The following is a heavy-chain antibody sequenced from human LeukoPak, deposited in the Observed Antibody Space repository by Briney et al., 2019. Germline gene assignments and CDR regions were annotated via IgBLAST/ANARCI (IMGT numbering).Heavy chain of an antibody. CDR2: IIDEGTYT. CDR1: GFTSSRSW. V-gene: IGHV3-74*01. J-gene: IGHJ4*02. Sequence: PGGCLRLSCALSGFTSSRSWMRWVRHVPGKGLGWGSRIIDEGTYTIYADSVKGRFTISRDNATNTLYLQMNSLRGKDTAVYYCGREIQAPGNTLEYWGQGPLVTVSS. D-gene: IGHD2-15*01. CDR3: GREIQAPGNTLEY.